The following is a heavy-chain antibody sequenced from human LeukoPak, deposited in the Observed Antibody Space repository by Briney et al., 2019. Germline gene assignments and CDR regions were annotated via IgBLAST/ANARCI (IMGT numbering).Heavy chain of an antibody. CDR3: TSKEGSGRQDYYYYGMDV. V-gene: IGHV3-73*01. J-gene: IGHJ6*04. D-gene: IGHD3-10*01. CDR1: GFTFSGSA. CDR2: IRSKANSYAT. Sequence: GGSLRLSCAASGFTFSGSAMHWVRQASGKGLEWVGRIRSKANSYATAYAASVKGRFTISRDDSKNTAYLQMNSLKTEDTAVYYCTSKEGSGRQDYYYYGMDVWSKGTTVTVSS.